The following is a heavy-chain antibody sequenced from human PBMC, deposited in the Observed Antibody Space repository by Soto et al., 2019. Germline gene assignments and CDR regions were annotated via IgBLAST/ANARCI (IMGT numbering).Heavy chain of an antibody. CDR3: VRNLASGGTYYIDY. Sequence: EVQLVESGGGLVEPGGSLRLSCAASGFIFSDHYMDWVRQAPGKGLEWIGRVRDKANGYTTEYAASVRGRFTVSRDDSTNSLDLQINSLQIEDTAMYYCVRNLASGGTYYIDYWGQGTLVTASS. D-gene: IGHD1-26*01. CDR1: GFIFSDHY. CDR2: VRDKANGYTT. V-gene: IGHV3-72*01. J-gene: IGHJ4*02.